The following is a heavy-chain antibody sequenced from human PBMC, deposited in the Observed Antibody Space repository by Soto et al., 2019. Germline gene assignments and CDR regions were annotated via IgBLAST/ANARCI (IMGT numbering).Heavy chain of an antibody. CDR2: ISSSGSTI. J-gene: IGHJ4*02. V-gene: IGHV3-11*01. CDR3: ARGPYDYVWGSDPPHFDY. Sequence: PGGSLRLSCAASGFTFSDYYMSWISQAQGKGLEWVSYISSSGSTIYYADSVKGRFTISRDNAKNSLYLQMNSLRAEDTAVYYCARGPYDYVWGSDPPHFDYWGQGTLVTVSS. CDR1: GFTFSDYY. D-gene: IGHD3-16*02.